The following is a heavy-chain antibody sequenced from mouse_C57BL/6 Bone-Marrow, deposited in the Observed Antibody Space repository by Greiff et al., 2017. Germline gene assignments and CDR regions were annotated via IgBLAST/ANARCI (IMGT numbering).Heavy chain of an antibody. Sequence: QVQLKQPGTELVKPGASVKLSCKASGYTFTSYWMHWVKQRPGQGLEWIGNINPSNGGTNYNEKFKSKATLTVDKSSSTAYMQLSSLTSEDSAVYYCARSADYYGSSYVSFAYWGQGTLVTVSA. CDR3: ARSADYYGSSYVSFAY. J-gene: IGHJ3*01. V-gene: IGHV1-53*01. D-gene: IGHD1-1*01. CDR2: INPSNGGT. CDR1: GYTFTSYW.